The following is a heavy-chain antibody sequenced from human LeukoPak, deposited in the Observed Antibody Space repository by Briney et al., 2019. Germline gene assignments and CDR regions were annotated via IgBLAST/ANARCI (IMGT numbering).Heavy chain of an antibody. CDR3: ARSITMVRGVPYNWFDP. Sequence: GESLKISCKGSGYSFTSYWIGWVRQMPGEGLEWMGIIYPGDSDTRYSPSFQGQVTISADKSISTAYLQWSSLKASDTAMYYCARSITMVRGVPYNWFDPWGQGTLVTVSS. CDR2: IYPGDSDT. V-gene: IGHV5-51*01. D-gene: IGHD3-10*01. CDR1: GYSFTSYW. J-gene: IGHJ5*02.